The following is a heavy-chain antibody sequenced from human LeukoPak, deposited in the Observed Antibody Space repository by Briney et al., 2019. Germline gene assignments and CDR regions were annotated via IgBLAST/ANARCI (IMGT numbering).Heavy chain of an antibody. CDR1: GGSISSGSYY. CDR2: IYTSGST. J-gene: IGHJ6*02. CDR3: AGGQLVVRRGYYYYYGMDV. Sequence: SETLSLTCTVSGGSISSGSYYWSWIRQPAGKGLEWIGRIYTSGSTNYNPSLKSRVTISVDTSKNQFSLKLSSVTATDTAVYYCAGGQLVVRRGYYYYYGMDVWGQGTTITVSS. D-gene: IGHD6-6*01. V-gene: IGHV4-61*02.